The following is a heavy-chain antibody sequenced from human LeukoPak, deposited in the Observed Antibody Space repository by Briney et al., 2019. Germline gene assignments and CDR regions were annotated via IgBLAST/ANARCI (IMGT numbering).Heavy chain of an antibody. D-gene: IGHD4-23*01. CDR3: AKDPGGNPTEDY. CDR2: ISGSGGST. J-gene: IGHJ4*02. Sequence: PGGSLRLSCAASGFTFSSYAMSWVRQAPGKGLEWVSAISGSGGSTYYADSVKGRFTISRDNSKNTLYLQMNSLRAEDMAVYYCAKDPGGNPTEDYWGQGTLVTVSS. V-gene: IGHV3-23*01. CDR1: GFTFSSYA.